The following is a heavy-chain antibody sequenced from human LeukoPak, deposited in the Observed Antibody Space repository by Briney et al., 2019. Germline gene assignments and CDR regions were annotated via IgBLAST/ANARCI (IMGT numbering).Heavy chain of an antibody. Sequence: GGSLRLSCAAPGFTFSSYAMSWVRQAPGKGLEWVSAISGSGGSTYYADSVKGRFTISRDNSKNTLYLQMNSLRAEDTAVYYCAKHYYGSGSYNYWGQGTLVTVSS. J-gene: IGHJ4*02. CDR2: ISGSGGST. D-gene: IGHD3-10*01. V-gene: IGHV3-23*01. CDR1: GFTFSSYA. CDR3: AKHYYGSGSYNY.